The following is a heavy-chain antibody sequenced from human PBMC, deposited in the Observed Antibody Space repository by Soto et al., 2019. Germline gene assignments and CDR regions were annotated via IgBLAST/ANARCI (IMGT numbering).Heavy chain of an antibody. J-gene: IGHJ4*02. V-gene: IGHV1-69*01. CDR1: GGTFSSYA. CDR3: ARPSGIAAAGTGDYFDY. CDR2: IIPIFGTA. D-gene: IGHD6-13*01. Sequence: QVQLVQSGVEVKKPGSSVKVSCKASGGTFSSYAISWVRQAPGQGLEWMGGIIPIFGTANYAQKFQGRVTITADESTSTAYMELSSLRSEDTAVYYCARPSGIAAAGTGDYFDYWGQGTLVTVSS.